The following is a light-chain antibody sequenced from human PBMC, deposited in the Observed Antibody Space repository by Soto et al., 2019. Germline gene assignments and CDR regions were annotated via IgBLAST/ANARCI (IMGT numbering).Light chain of an antibody. CDR3: AEWDDSLNGHV. CDR1: SSNIGTSS. V-gene: IGLV1-44*01. CDR2: TTN. Sequence: QSALTQPHSASGTPGQRVTISCSGSSSNIGTSSVHWFQQLPGTAPKLLISTTNQRPSGVPERFSGSKSGTSASLAISGLQSEDEADYYCAEWDDSLNGHVFGTGTKVTVL. J-gene: IGLJ1*01.